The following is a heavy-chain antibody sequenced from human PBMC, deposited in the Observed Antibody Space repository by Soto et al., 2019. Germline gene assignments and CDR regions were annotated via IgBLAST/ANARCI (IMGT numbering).Heavy chain of an antibody. V-gene: IGHV1-3*01. Sequence: QVQLVQSGAEVKKPGASVKVSCKASGYTFTSYAMHWVRQAPGQRLEWMGWINAGNGNTKYSQKFQGRVTITRDTSASTAYMELRSLRSEDTAVYYCASLRHSPSYYYYYGMDVWGQGTTVTVSS. J-gene: IGHJ6*02. D-gene: IGHD5-18*01. CDR3: ASLRHSPSYYYYYGMDV. CDR2: INAGNGNT. CDR1: GYTFTSYA.